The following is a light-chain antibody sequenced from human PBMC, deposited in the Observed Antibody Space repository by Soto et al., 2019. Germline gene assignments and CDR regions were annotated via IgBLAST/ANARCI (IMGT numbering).Light chain of an antibody. Sequence: QSVLTQPPSVSGAPGQSVTISCTGSSSNIGAGYDVHWYQQLPGTAPKLLIYGNINRPSGVPDRFSGSKSGTSASLAITGLQAEDEADYYGQSYDSSLSGYVFGTGTKLTVL. CDR3: QSYDSSLSGYV. CDR2: GNI. V-gene: IGLV1-40*01. J-gene: IGLJ1*01. CDR1: SSNIGAGYD.